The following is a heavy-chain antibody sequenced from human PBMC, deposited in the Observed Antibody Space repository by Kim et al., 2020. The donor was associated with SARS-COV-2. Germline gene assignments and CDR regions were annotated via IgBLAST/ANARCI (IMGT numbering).Heavy chain of an antibody. Sequence: TESAASVKGRFTISRDNSKSIAYLQMNSLKTEDTAVYYCTRVGYYYGMDVWGQGTTVTVSS. V-gene: IGHV3-49*02. CDR2: T. J-gene: IGHJ6*02. CDR3: TRVGYYYGMDV.